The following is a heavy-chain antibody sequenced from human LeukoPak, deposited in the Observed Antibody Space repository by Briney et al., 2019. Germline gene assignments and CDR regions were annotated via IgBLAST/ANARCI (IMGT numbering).Heavy chain of an antibody. V-gene: IGHV3-48*01. D-gene: IGHD3-10*01. CDR2: ISSSSSTI. Sequence: GGSLRLSCAASGFTFSSYSMNWVRQAPGKGLEWVSYISSSSSTIYYADSVKGRFTISRDNSKNTLYLQMNSLRAEDTAVYYCAKDGAAMVRSYYFDYWGQGTLVTVSS. CDR1: GFTFSSYS. CDR3: AKDGAAMVRSYYFDY. J-gene: IGHJ4*02.